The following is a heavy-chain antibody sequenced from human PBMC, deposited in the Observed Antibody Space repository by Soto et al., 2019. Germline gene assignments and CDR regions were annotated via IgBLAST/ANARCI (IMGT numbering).Heavy chain of an antibody. Sequence: LVESGGGLVKPGGSLRLTCAASGFYFPDYSMTWIRQAPGQGLEWVSYIDKSGSSFYYADSVKGRFTISRDNDEESVCLGMNSLRVDDTAFYYCARMGIGGYGGADAPLDVWGQGTRVTVSS. CDR1: GFYFPDYS. D-gene: IGHD5-12*01. V-gene: IGHV3-11*01. CDR3: ARMGIGGYGGADAPLDV. CDR2: IDKSGSSF. J-gene: IGHJ4*02.